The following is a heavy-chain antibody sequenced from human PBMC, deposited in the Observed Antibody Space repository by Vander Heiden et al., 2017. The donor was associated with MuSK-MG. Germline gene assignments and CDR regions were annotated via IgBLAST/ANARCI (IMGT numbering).Heavy chain of an antibody. CDR1: GGTFSSYA. D-gene: IGHD1-26*01. CDR3: ARRSLSGSYYVDYYYGMDV. V-gene: IGHV1-69*01. CDR2: IIPIFGTA. Sequence: QVQLVQSGAEVKKPGSSVKVSCKASGGTFSSYAISWVRQAPGQGLEWMGGIIPIFGTANYAQKFQGRVTITADESTSTAYMELSSLRSEDTAVYYCARRSLSGSYYVDYYYGMDVWGQGTTVTVSS. J-gene: IGHJ6*02.